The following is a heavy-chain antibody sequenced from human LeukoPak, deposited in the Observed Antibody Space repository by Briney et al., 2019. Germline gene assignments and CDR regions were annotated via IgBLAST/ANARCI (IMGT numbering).Heavy chain of an antibody. CDR2: ISGSGGST. CDR3: ASQSYARFDP. J-gene: IGHJ5*02. D-gene: IGHD3-16*01. V-gene: IGHV3-23*01. Sequence: GGSLRLSCTVSGFTVSSNSTSWVRQAPGKGLEWVSAISGSGGSTYYADSVKGRFTISRDNSKNTLFLQMNSLRVEDTAVYYCASQSYARFDPWGQGTLVTVSS. CDR1: GFTVSSNS.